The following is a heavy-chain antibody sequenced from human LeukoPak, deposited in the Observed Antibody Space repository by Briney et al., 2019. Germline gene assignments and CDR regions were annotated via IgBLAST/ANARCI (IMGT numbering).Heavy chain of an antibody. CDR1: GFTFSSYS. V-gene: IGHV3-21*01. CDR2: ISSSSYI. CDR3: ARAGDIVVVPDDY. Sequence: GGSLRLSCAASGFTFSSYSMNWVRQAPGKGLEWVSSISSSSYIYYADSVKGRFTISRDNAKNSLYLQMNSLRAEDTAVYYCARAGDIVVVPDDYWGQGTLVTVSS. D-gene: IGHD2-2*01. J-gene: IGHJ4*02.